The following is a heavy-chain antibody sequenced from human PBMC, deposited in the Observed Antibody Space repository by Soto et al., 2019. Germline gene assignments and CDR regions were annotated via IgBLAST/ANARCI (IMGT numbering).Heavy chain of an antibody. CDR2: ISSSSSYI. Sequence: LRLSCAASGFTFSSYSMNWVRQAPGKGLEWVSSISSSSSYIYYADSVKGRFTISRDNAENSLYLQMNSLRAEDTAVYYCARDPYYYDISGYYYWGQGTLVTVSS. J-gene: IGHJ4*02. V-gene: IGHV3-21*01. CDR3: ARDPYYYDISGYYY. D-gene: IGHD3-22*01. CDR1: GFTFSSYS.